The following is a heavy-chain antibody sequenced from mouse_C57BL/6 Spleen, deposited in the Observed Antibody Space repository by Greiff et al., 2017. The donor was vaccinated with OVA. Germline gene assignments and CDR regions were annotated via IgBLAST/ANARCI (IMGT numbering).Heavy chain of an antibody. CDR1: GFTFSSYA. CDR2: ISDGGSYT. CDR3: ARDAELGRGDY. D-gene: IGHD4-1*01. V-gene: IGHV5-4*01. Sequence: EVKLMESGGGLVKPGGSLKLSCAASGFTFSSYAMSWVRQTPEKRLEWVATISDGGSYTYYPDNVKGRFTISRDNAKNNLYPQMSHLKSEDTAMYYCARDAELGRGDYWGQGTTLTVSS. J-gene: IGHJ2*01.